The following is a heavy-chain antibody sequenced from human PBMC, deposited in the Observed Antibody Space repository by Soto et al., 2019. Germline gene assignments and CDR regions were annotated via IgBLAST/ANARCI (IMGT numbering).Heavy chain of an antibody. CDR2: IFFSGST. CDR1: GGSISSGDFY. V-gene: IGHV4-31*03. Sequence: QVQLQESGPGLVKPSQTLSLTCTVSGGSISSGDFYWNWIRQHPGKGLEWIGYIFFSGSTYYNPPLHMRVTISLDTSNNHSSLKLSSVTAADTAVSYSARDGYYDVLPGSPYGMDLWGQGTTVTVSS. CDR3: ARDGYYDVLPGSPYGMDL. D-gene: IGHD3-9*01. J-gene: IGHJ6*02.